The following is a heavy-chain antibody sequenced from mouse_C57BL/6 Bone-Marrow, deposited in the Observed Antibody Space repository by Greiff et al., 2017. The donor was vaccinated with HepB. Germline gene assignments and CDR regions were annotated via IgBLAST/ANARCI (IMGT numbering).Heavy chain of an antibody. V-gene: IGHV1-64*01. CDR1: GYTFTSYW. D-gene: IGHD1-1*01. CDR2: IHPNSGST. CDR3: ARYSGSSYCYAMDY. J-gene: IGHJ4*01. Sequence: QVQLQQPGAELVKPGASVKLSCKASGYTFTSYWMHWVKQRPGQGLEWIGMIHPNSGSTDYNEKFKSKATLTVDKSSSTAYMQLSSLTSEDSAVYYCARYSGSSYCYAMDYWGQGTSVTVSS.